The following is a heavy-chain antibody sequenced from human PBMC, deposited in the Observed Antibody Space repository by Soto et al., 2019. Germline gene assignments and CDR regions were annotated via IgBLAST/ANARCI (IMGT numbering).Heavy chain of an antibody. J-gene: IGHJ1*01. D-gene: IGHD6-6*01. CDR2: LSPIFGTA. CDR1: GNTLSIYS. Sequence: SVKVSCKASGNTLSIYSVSLELQAPGQGLELIGGLSPIFGTANYAQKFQGRVTITADESTSTAYMELSSLSSEHTAVYYWARHHSIAARHFDLWGQGTLVPASS. CDR3: ARHHSIAARHFDL. V-gene: IGHV1-69*13.